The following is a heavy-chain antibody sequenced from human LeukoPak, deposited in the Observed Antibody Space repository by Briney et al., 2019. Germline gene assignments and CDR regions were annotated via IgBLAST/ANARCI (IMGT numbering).Heavy chain of an antibody. CDR3: ARDPTRYGDYLYYYYGMDV. CDR1: GFTFSSYG. Sequence: PGGSLRLSCAASGFTFSSYGMHWVRQAPGKGLEWVAFIRYDGSNKYYADSVKGRFTISRDNAKNSLYLQMNSLRAEDTAVYYCARDPTRYGDYLYYYYGMDVWGQGTTVTVSS. D-gene: IGHD4-17*01. CDR2: IRYDGSNK. J-gene: IGHJ6*02. V-gene: IGHV3-30*02.